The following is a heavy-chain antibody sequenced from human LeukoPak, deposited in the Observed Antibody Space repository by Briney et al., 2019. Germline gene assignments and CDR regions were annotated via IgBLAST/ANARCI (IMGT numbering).Heavy chain of an antibody. D-gene: IGHD4-23*01. CDR1: GGSISSSSYY. Sequence: PSETLSLTCTVSGGSISSSSYYWGWIRQPPGKGLEWIGSIYYSGSTYYNPPLKSRVTISVDTSKNQFSLKLSSVTAADTAVYYCANYGGNSGYWGQGTLVTVSS. V-gene: IGHV4-39*01. CDR3: ANYGGNSGY. J-gene: IGHJ4*02. CDR2: IYYSGST.